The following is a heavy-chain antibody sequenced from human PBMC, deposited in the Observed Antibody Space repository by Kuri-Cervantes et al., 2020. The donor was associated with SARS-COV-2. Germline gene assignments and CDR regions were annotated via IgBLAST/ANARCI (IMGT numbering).Heavy chain of an antibody. CDR2: ISAYNGNT. Sequence: ASVKVSCKASGYTFTSYGISWVRQAPGQGLEWMGWISAYNGNTNYAQKLQGRVTMTTDTSTSTAYMELRSLRSDDTAVYYCARDDCSSTSCYIGTGINAFDIWGQGTMVTVSS. V-gene: IGHV1-18*01. J-gene: IGHJ3*02. D-gene: IGHD2-2*02. CDR1: GYTFTSYG. CDR3: ARDDCSSTSCYIGTGINAFDI.